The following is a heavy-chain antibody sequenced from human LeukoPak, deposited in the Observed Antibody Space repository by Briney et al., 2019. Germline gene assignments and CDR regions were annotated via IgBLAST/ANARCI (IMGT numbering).Heavy chain of an antibody. Sequence: PSETLSLTCTVSGYSISSGYYWGWIRQPPGKGLEWIGSIYHSGSTYYNPSLKSRVTISVDTSKNQFSLRLSSVTAADTAVYYCARALVKNYYYYYMDVWGKGTTVTISS. J-gene: IGHJ6*03. V-gene: IGHV4-38-2*02. CDR2: IYHSGST. D-gene: IGHD2-21*01. CDR3: ARALVKNYYYYYMDV. CDR1: GYSISSGYY.